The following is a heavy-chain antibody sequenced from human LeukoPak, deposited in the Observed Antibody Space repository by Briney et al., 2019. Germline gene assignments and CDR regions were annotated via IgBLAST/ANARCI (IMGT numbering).Heavy chain of an antibody. Sequence: GGSLRLSCAASGFTFSSYWFSWVRQAPGKGLEWVANIKHDGSDKYYVDSVKGRFTISGDDAKSSLYLQMNSLRAEDTAVYYCARGHTTVSGVYWGQGTLVTVSS. CDR1: GFTFSSYW. CDR3: ARGHTTVSGVY. D-gene: IGHD1-1*01. J-gene: IGHJ4*02. V-gene: IGHV3-7*01. CDR2: IKHDGSDK.